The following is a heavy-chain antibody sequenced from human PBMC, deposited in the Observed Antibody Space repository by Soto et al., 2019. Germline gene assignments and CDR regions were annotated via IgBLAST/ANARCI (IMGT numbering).Heavy chain of an antibody. D-gene: IGHD6-6*01. V-gene: IGHV1-2*02. CDR1: GYTFTGYY. CDR3: ARTVQQLVSDTSLFDY. CDR2: INPNSGGT. J-gene: IGHJ4*02. Sequence: QVQLVQSGAEVKKPGASVKVSCKASGYTFTGYYMHWVRQAPGQGLEWMGWINPNSGGTNYAQKFQGRVTITRDTSISTAYMELSRLRSDDTAVYYCARTVQQLVSDTSLFDYWGQGPLVTVSS.